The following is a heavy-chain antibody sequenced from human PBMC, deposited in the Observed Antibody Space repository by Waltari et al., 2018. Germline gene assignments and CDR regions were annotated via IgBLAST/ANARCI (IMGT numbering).Heavy chain of an antibody. J-gene: IGHJ6*03. Sequence: QVQLQQWGAGLLKPSETLSLTCAVYGGSFSGYYWSWIRQPPGKGLECIGEINHRGGTNYHPSLKSRVTISVDTSKTQFARKLSSVTAADTAVYYCARMGNALPYYMDVWGKGTTVTISS. V-gene: IGHV4-34*01. CDR2: INHRGGT. CDR1: GGSFSGYY. CDR3: ARMGNALPYYMDV.